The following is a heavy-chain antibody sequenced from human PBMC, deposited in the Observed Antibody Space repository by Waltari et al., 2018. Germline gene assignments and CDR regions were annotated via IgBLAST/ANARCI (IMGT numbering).Heavy chain of an antibody. V-gene: IGHV1-69*01. J-gene: IGHJ4*02. Sequence: QVQLVQSGAAREKPGSSVKVSCKASGGTVSSYAIRCVRRATGQGLEWMGGIIPIFGTANYAQKFQGRVTITADESTSTAYMELSSLRSEDTAVYYCARGESGYALTFFDYWGQGTLVTVSS. D-gene: IGHD5-12*01. CDR1: GGTVSSYA. CDR2: IIPIFGTA. CDR3: ARGESGYALTFFDY.